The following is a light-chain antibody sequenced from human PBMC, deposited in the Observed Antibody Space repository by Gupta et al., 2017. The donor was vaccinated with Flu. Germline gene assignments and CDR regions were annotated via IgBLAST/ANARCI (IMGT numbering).Light chain of an antibody. CDR3: QQYGRSPWT. CDR1: QSVSNSY. J-gene: IGKJ1*01. CDR2: SAS. V-gene: IGKV3-20*01. Sequence: EIVLTQSPGTLSLSPGERVSLSCRASQSVSNSYLAWYQHKAGQAPRLLINSASRRANGVPVRFSADESGTEFNLTIARLEPEDFAVYYCQQYGRSPWTFGQGTKVEIK.